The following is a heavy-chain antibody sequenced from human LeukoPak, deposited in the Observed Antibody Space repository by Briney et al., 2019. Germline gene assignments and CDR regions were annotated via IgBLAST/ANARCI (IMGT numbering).Heavy chain of an antibody. V-gene: IGHV3-23*01. CDR1: GFTFSSYG. CDR2: IRASDGST. D-gene: IGHD3-3*01. Sequence: PGGSLRLSCAASGFTFSSYGMSWVRQAPGKGLEWVSAIRASDGSTYYADSVTGRFTISRDNSKNTLYLQMNGLRAEDTALYYCAKDSMEWLFDAFDMWGHGTMVTVSS. J-gene: IGHJ3*02. CDR3: AKDSMEWLFDAFDM.